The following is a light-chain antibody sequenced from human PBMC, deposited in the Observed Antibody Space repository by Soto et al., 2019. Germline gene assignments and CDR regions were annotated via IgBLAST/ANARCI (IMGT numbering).Light chain of an antibody. V-gene: IGLV2-14*01. J-gene: IGLJ2*01. Sequence: QSALTQPASVSGSPGQSVTISCTGTSSDVGGYNYVSWYQQDPGKAPKLMVYEVSNRPSGVSHRFSGSKSGDTASLTISGLHAEDDADYYCSSHTSSSHLRVFGGGTKLTVL. CDR1: SSDVGGYNY. CDR2: EVS. CDR3: SSHTSSSHLRV.